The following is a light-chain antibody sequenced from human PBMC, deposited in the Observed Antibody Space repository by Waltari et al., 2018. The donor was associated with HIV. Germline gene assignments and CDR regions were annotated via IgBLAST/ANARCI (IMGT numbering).Light chain of an antibody. CDR2: EAS. J-gene: IGKJ3*01. CDR3: QARHSWPPLFT. CDR1: QSVTTY. V-gene: IGKV3-11*01. Sequence: EIVLTQSPATLSLSPGEGATLSCRASQSVTTYLAWFQQQPGQPPRLLIFEASSRATGVPARFSGSGSGTDFSLTISSLEPEDFAIYYCQARHSWPPLFTFGPGTKVEMK.